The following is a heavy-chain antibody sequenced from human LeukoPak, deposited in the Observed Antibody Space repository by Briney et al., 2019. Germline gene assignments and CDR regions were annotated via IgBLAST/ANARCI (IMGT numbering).Heavy chain of an antibody. CDR1: GGSISSNNYY. Sequence: SETLSLICTVSGGSISSNNYYWGWIRQPPGKGLEWIGSIYYSGSTYYNSSLQSRVSISVDTSKNQFSLKLNSVTAADTAVYYCARNRYYYGSGNYGVPNWFDPWGQGTLVTVSS. CDR3: ARNRYYYGSGNYGVPNWFDP. CDR2: IYYSGST. V-gene: IGHV4-39*01. D-gene: IGHD3-10*01. J-gene: IGHJ5*02.